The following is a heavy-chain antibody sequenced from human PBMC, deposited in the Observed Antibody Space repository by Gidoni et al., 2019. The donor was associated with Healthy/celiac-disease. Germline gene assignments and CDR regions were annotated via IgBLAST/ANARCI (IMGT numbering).Heavy chain of an antibody. Sequence: EVQLVESGGGLVQPGGSLSLSCAASGFTVSSNYMSWVRQAPGKGLEWVSVIYSGGSTYYADSVKGRFTISRDNSKNTLYLQMNSLRAEDTAVYYCARDSALERDYYYYGMDVWGQGTTVTVSS. CDR1: GFTVSSNY. D-gene: IGHD1-1*01. J-gene: IGHJ6*02. V-gene: IGHV3-66*02. CDR3: ARDSALERDYYYYGMDV. CDR2: IYSGGST.